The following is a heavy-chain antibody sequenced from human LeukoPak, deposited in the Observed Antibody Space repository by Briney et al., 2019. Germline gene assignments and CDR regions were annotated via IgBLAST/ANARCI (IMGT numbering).Heavy chain of an antibody. J-gene: IGHJ4*02. Sequence: GGSLRLSCAVSGFSFSSYWMSWVRQAPGKGLEWVANIKEDGSEKYYVDSVKGRFTISRDNAKNSLYLQMNSLRAEDTAVYYCASLVYDSRLGSYYEYWGQGTLVTVSS. CDR1: GFSFSSYW. CDR3: ASLVYDSRLGSYYEY. D-gene: IGHD3-10*01. V-gene: IGHV3-7*01. CDR2: IKEDGSEK.